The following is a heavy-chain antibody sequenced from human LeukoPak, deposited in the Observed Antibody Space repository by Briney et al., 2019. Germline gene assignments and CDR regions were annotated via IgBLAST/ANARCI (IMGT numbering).Heavy chain of an antibody. J-gene: IGHJ4*02. V-gene: IGHV3-23*01. CDR3: ARGRPEDY. D-gene: IGHD2-2*01. Sequence: GGSLRLSCAASGFTFTNYAMSWVRQAPGKGLDFVSSISNSGETTNYADSVKGRFTISRDNSKNTLYLQMNSLRDEDTAVYYCARGRPEDYWGQGTLVTVSS. CDR2: ISNSGETT. CDR1: GFTFTNYA.